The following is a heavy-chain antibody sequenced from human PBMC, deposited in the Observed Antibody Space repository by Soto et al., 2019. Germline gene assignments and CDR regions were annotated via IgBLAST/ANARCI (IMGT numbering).Heavy chain of an antibody. J-gene: IGHJ5*02. Sequence: ITLKESGPTLVKPTQTLTLTCTFSGFSLSTSGVGVGWIRQPPGKALEWLALIYWDDDKRYSPSLXXXXXXXXXXXXXXXXXXXXXXXXXXXXXYYCAHRLMSGDYVWFDPWGQGTLVTVXS. CDR2: IYWDDDK. D-gene: IGHD4-17*01. CDR3: AHRLMSGDYVWFDP. CDR1: GFSLSTSGVG. V-gene: IGHV2-5*02.